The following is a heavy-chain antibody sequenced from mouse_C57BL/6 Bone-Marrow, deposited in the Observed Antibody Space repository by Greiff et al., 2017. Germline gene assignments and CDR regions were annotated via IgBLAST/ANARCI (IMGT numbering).Heavy chain of an antibody. CDR3: ARDGNCVGFAY. D-gene: IGHD2-1*01. J-gene: IGHJ3*01. V-gene: IGHV1-85*01. CDR1: GYTFTSYD. Sequence: SGPELVKPGASVKLSCKASGYTFTSYDINWVKQRPGQGLEWIGWIYPRDGSTKYNEKFKGKATLTVDTSSSTAYMELHSLTSEDSAVYFCARDGNCVGFAYWGQGTLVTVSA. CDR2: IYPRDGST.